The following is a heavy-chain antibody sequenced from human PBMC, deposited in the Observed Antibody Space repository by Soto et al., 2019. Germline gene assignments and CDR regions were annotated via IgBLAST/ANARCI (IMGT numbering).Heavy chain of an antibody. D-gene: IGHD1-26*01. J-gene: IGHJ4*02. CDR2: ISYDGSNK. Sequence: QVQLVESGGGVVQPGRSLRLSCAASGFTFSSYGMHWVSQAPGKGLEWVAVISYDGSNKYYADTVKGRFTISRDNSNNTLYIQMNSLRAEDTAVYYCARSPYSVSYLAYVHYWGQGTLVTVSS. CDR1: GFTFSSYG. CDR3: ARSPYSVSYLAYVHY. V-gene: IGHV3-30*03.